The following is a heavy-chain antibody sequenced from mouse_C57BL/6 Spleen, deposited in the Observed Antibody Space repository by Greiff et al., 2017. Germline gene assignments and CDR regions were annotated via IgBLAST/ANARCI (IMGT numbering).Heavy chain of an antibody. CDR1: GYAFSSSW. V-gene: IGHV1-82*01. CDR3: ASSSGYPMDY. D-gene: IGHD3-2*02. CDR2: IYPGDGDT. Sequence: QVQLQQSGPELVKPGASVKISCKASGYAFSSSWMNWVKQRPGKGLEWIGRIYPGDGDTNYNGKFKGKATLTADKSSSTAYMQLSSLTSEDSAVYFCASSSGYPMDYWGQGTSVTVSS. J-gene: IGHJ4*01.